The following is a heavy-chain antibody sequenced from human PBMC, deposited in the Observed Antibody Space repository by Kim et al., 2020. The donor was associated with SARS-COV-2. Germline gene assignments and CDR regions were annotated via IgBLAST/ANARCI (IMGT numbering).Heavy chain of an antibody. Sequence: GGSLRLSCAASGFTFSSYAMSWVRQAPGKGLEWVSAISGSGEITYYADSVKGRFTISRDNSKNTLYLQMDSLRAEDTAIYYCAKDKMATIRFFDYWGQGTLVTVSS. CDR2: ISGSGEIT. CDR1: GFTFSSYA. J-gene: IGHJ4*02. D-gene: IGHD5-12*01. CDR3: AKDKMATIRFFDY. V-gene: IGHV3-23*01.